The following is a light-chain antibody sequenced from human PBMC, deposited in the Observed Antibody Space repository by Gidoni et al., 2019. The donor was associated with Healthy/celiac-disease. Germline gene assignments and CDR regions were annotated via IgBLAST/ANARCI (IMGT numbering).Light chain of an antibody. Sequence: DIQMTQSPSSLSASVGDRVTITCRASQSISSYVNWYQQKPVKAPKLLLYAASSLHSGVPSRFSGSGSGTDFTLTISSLQPEYFATYYCQHSYSTPRAFGQGTKVEIK. CDR2: AAS. CDR3: QHSYSTPRA. V-gene: IGKV1-39*01. CDR1: QSISSY. J-gene: IGKJ1*01.